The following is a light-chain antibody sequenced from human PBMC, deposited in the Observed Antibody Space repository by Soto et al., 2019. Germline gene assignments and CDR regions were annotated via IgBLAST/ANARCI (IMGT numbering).Light chain of an antibody. Sequence: QSVLTQPPSVSGAPGQRGTISCTGSSSNIGAGYDVHWYQQLPGTAPKLLIYGNSNRPSGVPDRFSGSKSGTSASRAITGLQAEYEADYYCQSYDSSLSGVVFGGGTKHTVL. CDR2: GNS. CDR3: QSYDSSLSGVV. CDR1: SSNIGAGYD. V-gene: IGLV1-40*01. J-gene: IGLJ2*01.